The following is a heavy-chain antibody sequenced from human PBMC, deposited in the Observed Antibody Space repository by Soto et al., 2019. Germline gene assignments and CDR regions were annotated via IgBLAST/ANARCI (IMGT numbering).Heavy chain of an antibody. CDR2: IYHSGST. V-gene: IGHV4-30-2*01. Sequence: PSETLSLTCAVSGGSISSGGYSWSWIRQPPGKGLEWIGYIYHSGSTYYNPSLKSRVTISVDRSKNQFSLKLSSVTAADTAVYYCARDHDAPDWGEGTLVTVSS. D-gene: IGHD2-2*01. CDR1: GGSISSGGYS. CDR3: ARDHDAPD. J-gene: IGHJ4*02.